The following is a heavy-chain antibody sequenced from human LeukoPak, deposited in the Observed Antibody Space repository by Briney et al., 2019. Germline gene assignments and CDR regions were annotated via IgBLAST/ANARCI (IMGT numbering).Heavy chain of an antibody. Sequence: ASVKVSCKASGYNFPSYGINWVRQAPGQGIEWMGWIRPHTGETNSAQRFQDRVTMTTDTSTTTAYMELRSLGFDDTAVYYCARDRGGKGSAIFYWGQGSLVTVSS. CDR1: GYNFPSYG. CDR2: IRPHTGET. CDR3: ARDRGGKGSAIFY. D-gene: IGHD2-2*01. V-gene: IGHV1-18*01. J-gene: IGHJ4*02.